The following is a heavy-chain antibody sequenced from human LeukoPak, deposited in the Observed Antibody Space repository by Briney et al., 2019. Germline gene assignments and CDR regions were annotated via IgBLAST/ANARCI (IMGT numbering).Heavy chain of an antibody. J-gene: IGHJ4*02. V-gene: IGHV3-7*03. D-gene: IGHD2/OR15-2a*01. Sequence: PGGSLRLSCAASGFTFSRYWMSWVRQAPGKGLEWVANMNQDGSEKHYVDSVKGRFTISRDNAKNSLYLQMNSLRAEDTAVYYCAKGPLLWDWGQGTLVTVSS. CDR1: GFTFSRYW. CDR2: MNQDGSEK. CDR3: AKGPLLWD.